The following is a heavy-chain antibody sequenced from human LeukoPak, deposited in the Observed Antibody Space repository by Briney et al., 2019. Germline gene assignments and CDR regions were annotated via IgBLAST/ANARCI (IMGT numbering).Heavy chain of an antibody. CDR3: AREDGLTSGWFDAFDI. D-gene: IGHD6-19*01. J-gene: IGHJ3*02. V-gene: IGHV1-46*01. CDR2: INPSGGST. Sequence: ASVKVSCKASGYTFTSYYMHWVRQAPGQGLEWMGIINPSGGSTSYAQKFQGRVTMTRDMSTSTVYMELSSLRSEDTAVYYCAREDGLTSGWFDAFDIWGQGTMVTVSS. CDR1: GYTFTSYY.